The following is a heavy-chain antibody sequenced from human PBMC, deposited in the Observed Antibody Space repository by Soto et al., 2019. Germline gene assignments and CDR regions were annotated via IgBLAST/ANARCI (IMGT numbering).Heavy chain of an antibody. D-gene: IGHD5-12*01. CDR1: GFTFSNHW. CDR2: INSDGSST. V-gene: IGHV3-74*01. Sequence: PGGSLRLSCAASGFTFSNHWIHWVRQAPGKGLVWVSRINSDGSSTAYADSVKGRFTISRDNAKNTLYLQMNSLRAEDTAVYYCASFVANTSNGLDTRAQRTMLPVSS. J-gene: IGHJ3*01. CDR3: ASFVANTSNGLDT.